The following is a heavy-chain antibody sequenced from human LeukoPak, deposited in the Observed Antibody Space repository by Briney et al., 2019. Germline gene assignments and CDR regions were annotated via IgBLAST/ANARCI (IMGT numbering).Heavy chain of an antibody. J-gene: IGHJ5*02. CDR3: ARAINNDYSNYPSWFDP. CDR2: IYHSGST. Sequence: SETLSLTCAVSGYSISSGYYWGWIRQPPGKGLEWIGSIYHSGSTYYNPSLKSRVTISVDTSKNQFSLKLSSVTAADTAVYYCARAINNDYSNYPSWFDPWGQGTLVTVSS. V-gene: IGHV4-38-2*01. CDR1: GYSISSGYY. D-gene: IGHD4-11*01.